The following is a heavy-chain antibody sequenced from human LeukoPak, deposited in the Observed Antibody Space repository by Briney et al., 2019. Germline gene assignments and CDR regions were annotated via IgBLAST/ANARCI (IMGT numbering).Heavy chain of an antibody. J-gene: IGHJ4*02. V-gene: IGHV4-59*01. D-gene: IGHD6-13*01. CDR3: ARGIAAAGPQPFDY. CDR1: GFTFSDYY. Sequence: PGGSLRLSCAASGFTFSDYYMSWIRQAPGKGLEWIGYIYYSGSTNYNPSLKSRVTISVDTSKNQFSLKLSSVTAADTAVYYCARGIAAAGPQPFDYWGQGTLVTVSS. CDR2: IYYSGST.